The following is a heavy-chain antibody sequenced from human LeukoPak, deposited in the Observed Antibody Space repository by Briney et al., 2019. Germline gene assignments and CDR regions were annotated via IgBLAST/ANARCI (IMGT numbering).Heavy chain of an antibody. V-gene: IGHV1-46*01. CDR3: ARARGYQLLSSYYFDY. D-gene: IGHD2-2*01. J-gene: IGHJ4*02. Sequence: EASVKVSCKASGYTFTSYYMHWVRQAPGQGLEWMGIINPSGGSTSYAQKFQGRVTMTRDTSTSTVYMELSSLRSEDTAVYYCARARGYQLLSSYYFDYWGQGSLVTVSS. CDR2: INPSGGST. CDR1: GYTFTSYY.